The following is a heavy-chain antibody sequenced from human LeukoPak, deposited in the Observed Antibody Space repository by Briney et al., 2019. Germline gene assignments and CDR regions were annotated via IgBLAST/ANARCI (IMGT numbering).Heavy chain of an antibody. CDR2: ISGSGRSP. Sequence: GGSLRLSCTASGISFSTYAMSWVRQTPGKGLEWVSAISGSGRSPYYADSVKGRFTISSDNSKNTLYLQMNSLKTEDTAVYYCTTDFRIVVVAATLYYFDYWGQGTLVTVSS. J-gene: IGHJ4*02. CDR3: TTDFRIVVVAATLYYFDY. CDR1: GISFSTYA. D-gene: IGHD2-15*01. V-gene: IGHV3-23*01.